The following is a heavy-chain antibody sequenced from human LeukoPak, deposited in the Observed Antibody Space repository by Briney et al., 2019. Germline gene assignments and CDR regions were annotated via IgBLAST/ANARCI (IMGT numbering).Heavy chain of an antibody. CDR2: IIPIFGTA. CDR3: ASRGVVVTPYWYFDL. D-gene: IGHD4-23*01. V-gene: IGHV1-69*05. J-gene: IGHJ2*01. CDR1: GGTFSSYA. Sequence: SVKVSCKASGGTFSSYAISWVRQAPGQGLEWMGGIIPIFGTANYAQKFQGRVTITTDESTSTAYMELSSLRSGDTAVYYCASRGVVVTPYWYFDLWGRGTLVTVSS.